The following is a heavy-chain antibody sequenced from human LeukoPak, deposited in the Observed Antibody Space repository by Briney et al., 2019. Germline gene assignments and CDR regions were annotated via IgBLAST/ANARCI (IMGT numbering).Heavy chain of an antibody. CDR2: IIHILGIA. V-gene: IGHV1-69*04. D-gene: IGHD2-15*01. CDR1: GGTFSSYT. Sequence: ASVKVSCKASGGTFSSYTISWVRQAPGQGLEWMGRIIHILGIANYAQKFQGRVTITADKSTSTAYMELSSLRSEDTAVYYCARDDSYCSGGSCYENWFDPWGQGTLVTVSS. J-gene: IGHJ5*02. CDR3: ARDDSYCSGGSCYENWFDP.